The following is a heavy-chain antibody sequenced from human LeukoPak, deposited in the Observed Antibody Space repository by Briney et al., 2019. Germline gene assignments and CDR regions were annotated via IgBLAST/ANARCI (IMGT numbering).Heavy chain of an antibody. CDR3: ARHARAVAVPVPYYFDY. CDR2: IYYSGST. J-gene: IGHJ4*02. Sequence: SETLSLTCTVSGGSISSSSYYWGWIRQPPGKGLEWIGSIYYSGSTYYNPSLKSRLTISVDTSKNQFSLKLSSVTAADTGVYYCARHARAVAVPVPYYFDYWGQGTLVTVSS. D-gene: IGHD6-19*01. V-gene: IGHV4-39*01. CDR1: GGSISSSSYY.